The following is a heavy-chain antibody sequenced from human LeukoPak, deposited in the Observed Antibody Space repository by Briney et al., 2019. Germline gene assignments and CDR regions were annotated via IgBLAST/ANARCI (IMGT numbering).Heavy chain of an antibody. J-gene: IGHJ3*02. CDR3: ARSMVRGDI. Sequence: PGGSLRLSCAASGFTFVTYWMHWVRQAPGKGLVWVSRINSDGSSTSYADSVKGRFTISRDNTKNTLYLQMNSLRAEDTAVYYCARSMVRGDIWGQGTMVTVSS. CDR2: INSDGSST. D-gene: IGHD3-10*01. V-gene: IGHV3-74*01. CDR1: GFTFVTYW.